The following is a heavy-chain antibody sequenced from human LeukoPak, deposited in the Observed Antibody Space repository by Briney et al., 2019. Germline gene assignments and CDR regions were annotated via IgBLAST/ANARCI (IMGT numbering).Heavy chain of an antibody. Sequence: GGSLRLSCAASGFTFSDYYMSWIRQAPGKGLEWVSYISSGSTIYYADSVKGRFTISRDNAKNSLYLQMNSLRAEDTAVYYCARARGIYDFWSGYYRQNYWGQGTLVTVSS. CDR1: GFTFSDYY. V-gene: IGHV3-11*04. D-gene: IGHD3-3*01. J-gene: IGHJ4*02. CDR2: ISSGSTI. CDR3: ARARGIYDFWSGYYRQNY.